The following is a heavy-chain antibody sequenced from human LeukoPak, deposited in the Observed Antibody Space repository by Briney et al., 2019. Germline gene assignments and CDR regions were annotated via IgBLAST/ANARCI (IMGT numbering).Heavy chain of an antibody. V-gene: IGHV3-21*01. CDR1: GFTFSGYS. J-gene: IGHJ4*02. Sequence: GGSLRLSCAASGFTFSGYSMNWVRQAPGKGLEWVSSISSSSSYIYYADSVKGRFTISRDNAKNSLYLQMNSLRAEDTAVYYCARGTIWYGVVAYYFDYWGQGTLVTVSS. D-gene: IGHD3-3*01. CDR3: ARGTIWYGVVAYYFDY. CDR2: ISSSSSYI.